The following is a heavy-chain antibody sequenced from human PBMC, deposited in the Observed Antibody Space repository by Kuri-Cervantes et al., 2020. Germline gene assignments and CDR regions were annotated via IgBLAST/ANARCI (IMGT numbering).Heavy chain of an antibody. CDR3: AREVAVAGTKGNWFDP. V-gene: IGHV1-2*02. J-gene: IGHJ5*02. D-gene: IGHD6-19*01. Sequence: ASVKVSCKASGYTFTGYYMHWVRQAPGQGLEWMGWINPNSGGTNYAQKFQGRVTMTRDTSISTAYMELSRLRSDDTAVCYCAREVAVAGTKGNWFDPWGQGTLVTVSS. CDR2: INPNSGGT. CDR1: GYTFTGYY.